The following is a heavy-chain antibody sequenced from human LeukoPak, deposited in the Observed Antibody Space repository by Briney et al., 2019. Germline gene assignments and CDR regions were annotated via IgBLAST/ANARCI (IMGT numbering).Heavy chain of an antibody. CDR1: GGSVTSSGYY. V-gene: IGHV4-39*07. CDR2: IYYSGST. Sequence: SETLSLTCTVSGGSVTSSGYYWGWIRQPPGKGLEWIGSIYYSGSTNYNPSLKSRVTISIDKSKIQFSLKLTSVTAADTAVYYCARDHGDYGGWFDPWGQGTLVIVSS. CDR3: ARDHGDYGGWFDP. D-gene: IGHD4-17*01. J-gene: IGHJ5*02.